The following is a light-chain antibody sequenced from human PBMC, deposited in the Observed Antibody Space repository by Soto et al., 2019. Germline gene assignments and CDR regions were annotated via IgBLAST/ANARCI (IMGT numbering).Light chain of an antibody. Sequence: ETEMTQSPATLSASPGERAIVSCRASQSVSTNLAWFQQKPGQAPKLLIYGASIRATEIPARFSGSGSGTEFTLTISSMQSEDFAVYYCHQHHSWPRAFGQGTKVEIK. V-gene: IGKV3-15*01. J-gene: IGKJ1*01. CDR3: HQHHSWPRA. CDR2: GAS. CDR1: QSVSTN.